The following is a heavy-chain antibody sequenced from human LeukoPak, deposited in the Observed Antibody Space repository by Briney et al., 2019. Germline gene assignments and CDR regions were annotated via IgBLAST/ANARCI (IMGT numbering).Heavy chain of an antibody. D-gene: IGHD5-18*01. CDR2: IKEDGSEK. CDR1: GFTFSSYW. CDR3: ARDHRGNTYGVPIRAFDY. Sequence: GGSLRLSCAASGFTFSSYWMSWVRQAPGKGLEWVANIKEDGSEKNYVDSVKGRFTISKDNAKNSLYLQMNSLRAEDTAVYYCARDHRGNTYGVPIRAFDYWGQGTLVTVSS. V-gene: IGHV3-7*01. J-gene: IGHJ4*02.